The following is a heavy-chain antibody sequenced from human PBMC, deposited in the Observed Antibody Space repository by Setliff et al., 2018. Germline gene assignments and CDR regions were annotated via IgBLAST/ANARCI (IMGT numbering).Heavy chain of an antibody. CDR3: ARGRAGHSGH. D-gene: IGHD6-19*01. J-gene: IGHJ4*02. Sequence: SETLSLTCTVSGASIRSGGSYWNWIRQHPGKGLEWIGYIYYDGTTNYNPSLKSRVTISVDTSKNQFSLKLSSVTAADTAVYYCARGRAGHSGHWGQGTLVTVSS. CDR2: IYYDGTT. CDR1: GASIRSGGSY. V-gene: IGHV4-31*03.